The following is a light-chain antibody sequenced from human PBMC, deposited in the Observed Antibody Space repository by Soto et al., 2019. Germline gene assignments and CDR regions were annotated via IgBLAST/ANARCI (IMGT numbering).Light chain of an antibody. J-gene: IGKJ1*01. CDR3: QQSYSSPRT. CDR2: AAS. CDR1: QSIRRS. V-gene: IGKV1-39*01. Sequence: DIQMTQSPSSLSASVADRVTITCRASQSIRRSLNWYQQKPGKAPKLLIYAASSLQSGVPSRFSGGGSGTDFTLTISSLQPEDFAIYYCQQSYSSPRTFGQGTKVDIK.